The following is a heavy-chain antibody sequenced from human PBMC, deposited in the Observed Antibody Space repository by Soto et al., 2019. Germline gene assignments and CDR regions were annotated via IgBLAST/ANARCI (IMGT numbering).Heavy chain of an antibody. CDR2: ISWNSGSI. D-gene: IGHD4-17*01. Sequence: EVQLVESGGGLVQPGRSLRLSCAASGFIFDDYAMHWVRQAPGKGLEWVSGISWNSGSIGYADSVKGRFTISKDNAKNSLYLQMNSLRAEDTALYYCAKDAGNYGDYTVDAFDIWGQGTMVTVSS. CDR3: AKDAGNYGDYTVDAFDI. J-gene: IGHJ3*02. CDR1: GFIFDDYA. V-gene: IGHV3-9*01.